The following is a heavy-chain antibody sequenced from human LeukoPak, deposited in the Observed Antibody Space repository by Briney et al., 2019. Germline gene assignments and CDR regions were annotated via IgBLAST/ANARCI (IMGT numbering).Heavy chain of an antibody. V-gene: IGHV1-2*02. J-gene: IGHJ4*02. Sequence: ASVKVSCKASGYTFTGYYMHWVRQAPGQGLEWMGWINPNTGGTNYAQKFQGRVTMTRDTSISTAYMELSRLRSDDTAVYYCARENYGGHQTTQNDYWGQGTLVTVSS. CDR3: ARENYGGHQTTQNDY. CDR1: GYTFTGYY. CDR2: INPNTGGT. D-gene: IGHD4-23*01.